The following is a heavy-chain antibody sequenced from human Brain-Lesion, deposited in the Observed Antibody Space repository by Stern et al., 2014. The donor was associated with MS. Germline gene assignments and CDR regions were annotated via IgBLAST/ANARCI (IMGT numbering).Heavy chain of an antibody. J-gene: IGHJ4*02. CDR1: GFTFISYG. D-gene: IGHD2-21*02. V-gene: IGHV3-33*01. CDR2: IWFDGNTK. CDR3: AREDCGGDCPPNY. Sequence: VQLVESGGGVVQPGRSLRHSCAASGFTFISYGIHWVRQAPGKGLEWVTVIWFDGNTKYYADSVKGRFTISRDNSKNTVYLHMDSLRADDTPVYYCAREDCGGDCPPNYWGRGTLVTVSS.